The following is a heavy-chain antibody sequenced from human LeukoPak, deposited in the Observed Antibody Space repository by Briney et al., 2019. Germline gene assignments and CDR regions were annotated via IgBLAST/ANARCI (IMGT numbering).Heavy chain of an antibody. Sequence: GESLKISCKGSGYSFTSYWIGWVRQMPGKGLEWMGIIYPGDSDTRYSPSFQGQVTISADKSISTAYLQWSSLKASDTAMYYCATALSSSRYGPDYWGQGTLVTVSS. CDR2: IYPGDSDT. D-gene: IGHD6-13*01. CDR1: GYSFTSYW. J-gene: IGHJ4*02. V-gene: IGHV5-51*01. CDR3: ATALSSSRYGPDY.